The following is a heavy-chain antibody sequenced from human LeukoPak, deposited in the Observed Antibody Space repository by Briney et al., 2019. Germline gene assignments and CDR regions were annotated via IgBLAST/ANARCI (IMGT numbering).Heavy chain of an antibody. CDR1: GFTFDDYA. Sequence: GGSLRLSCAASGFTFDDYAMHWVRQAPGKGLEWVSLISGDGGSTYYADSVKGRFTISRDNSKNTLYLQMNSLRAEDTAVYYCAKDSGPYSSSWWVYWGQGTLVTVSS. CDR3: AKDSGPYSSSWWVY. J-gene: IGHJ4*02. D-gene: IGHD6-13*01. CDR2: ISGDGGST. V-gene: IGHV3-43*02.